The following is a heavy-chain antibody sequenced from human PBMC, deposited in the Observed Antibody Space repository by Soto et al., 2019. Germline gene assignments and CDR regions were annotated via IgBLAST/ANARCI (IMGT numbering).Heavy chain of an antibody. V-gene: IGHV3-74*01. Sequence: PGGSLRLSCAASGVSFSSYWMHWVRQAPGKGLVWVSRINSDGSSTSYADSVKGRFTISRDNAKNTLYLQMNSLRAEDTAVYYCARGLYYYDSSGYYSPWGQGTLVTVSS. J-gene: IGHJ5*02. CDR1: GVSFSSYW. CDR2: INSDGSST. CDR3: ARGLYYYDSSGYYSP. D-gene: IGHD3-22*01.